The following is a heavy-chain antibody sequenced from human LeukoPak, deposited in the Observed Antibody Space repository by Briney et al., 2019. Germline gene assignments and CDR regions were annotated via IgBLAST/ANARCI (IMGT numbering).Heavy chain of an antibody. J-gene: IGHJ4*02. V-gene: IGHV3-74*01. CDR2: INSDGSWT. CDR1: GFTFSSYA. Sequence: GGSLRLSCAASGFTFSSYAMTWVRQAPGKGLVWVSHINSDGSWTSYADSVKGRFTISKDNAKNTVYLQMNSLRAEDTAVYYCVSFYETYWGRGTLVTVSS. D-gene: IGHD2/OR15-2a*01. CDR3: VSFYETY.